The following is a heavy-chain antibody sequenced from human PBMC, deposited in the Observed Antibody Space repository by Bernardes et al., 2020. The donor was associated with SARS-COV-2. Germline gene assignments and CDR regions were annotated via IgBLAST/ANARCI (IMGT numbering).Heavy chain of an antibody. V-gene: IGHV1-2*02. CDR3: ARDLDRLYSGSRTDAFDI. CDR1: GYTLSDYY. CDR2: INPHSGGT. Sequence: ASVKVSCKASGYTLSDYYMHWVRQAPGQGLEWMGWINPHSGGTNYAQKFQDRVTVTRDTSISTAYMELSRLTSDDTAVYYCARDLDRLYSGSRTDAFDIWGQGTMVTVSS. J-gene: IGHJ3*02. D-gene: IGHD1-26*01.